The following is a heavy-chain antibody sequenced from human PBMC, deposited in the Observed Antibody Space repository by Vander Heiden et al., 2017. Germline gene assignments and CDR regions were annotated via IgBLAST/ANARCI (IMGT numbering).Heavy chain of an antibody. J-gene: IGHJ6*02. CDR2: ISGSGGNT. V-gene: IGHV3-23*01. CDR1: GSPFSSYA. Sequence: EVQPLESGGGLVQSGGSHRLSCAAYGSPFSSYAMSWGRQAPGKGLEWVSAISGSGGNTYYADSVKGRFTISRDNSKSTLYLQLNSLRAEDTAVYYCANEWGYYYAMDVWGQGTTVTVSS. D-gene: IGHD1-26*01. CDR3: ANEWGYYYAMDV.